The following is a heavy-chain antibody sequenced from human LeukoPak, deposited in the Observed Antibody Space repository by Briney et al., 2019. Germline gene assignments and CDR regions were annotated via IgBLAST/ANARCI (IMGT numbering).Heavy chain of an antibody. CDR1: GFTFDDYA. Sequence: PGGSLRLSCAASGFTFDDYAMHWVRQAPGKGLEWVSGISWNSGSIGYADSVKGRFTISRDNAKNSLYLQMNSLRAEDTALYYCAKDFSSSWPGGCDYWGQGTLVTVSS. CDR3: AKDFSSSWPGGCDY. CDR2: ISWNSGSI. J-gene: IGHJ4*02. V-gene: IGHV3-9*01. D-gene: IGHD6-13*01.